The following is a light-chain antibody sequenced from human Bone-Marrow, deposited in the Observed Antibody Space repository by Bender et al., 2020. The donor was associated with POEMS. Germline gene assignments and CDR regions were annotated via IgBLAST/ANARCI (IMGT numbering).Light chain of an antibody. CDR3: ASWDDSLSGVV. Sequence: QSVLTQPPSASGTPGQGVSISCSGGSSNVGSNYVYWYQQFPGTAPKLLIDMRNQRPSGVPDRFSASKSGTSASLAISGLRSEDEADYYCASWDDSLSGVVFGGGTKLTVL. CDR2: MRN. CDR1: SSNVGSNY. V-gene: IGLV1-47*01. J-gene: IGLJ2*01.